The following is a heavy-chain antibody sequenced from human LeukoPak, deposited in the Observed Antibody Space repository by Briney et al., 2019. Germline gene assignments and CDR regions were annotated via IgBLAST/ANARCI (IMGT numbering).Heavy chain of an antibody. J-gene: IGHJ4*02. CDR1: GHPLSRYY. Sequence: SETLSLTCTVSGHPLSRYYWSWIRQPPGTGLDWTRHTYYSGITNSNPSLKTRVPLSVDTSKNPLSLRLSSLDRADTAVYYCASDRGSLGGFDYWGQGTLVTVSS. D-gene: IGHD3-16*01. V-gene: IGHV4-59*12. CDR2: TYYSGIT. CDR3: ASDRGSLGGFDY.